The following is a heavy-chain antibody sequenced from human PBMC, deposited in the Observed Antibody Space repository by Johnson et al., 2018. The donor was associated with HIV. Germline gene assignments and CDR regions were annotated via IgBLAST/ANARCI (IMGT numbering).Heavy chain of an antibody. CDR3: AKDRGLWFGDDAFDI. Sequence: VQLVESGGGVVRPGGSLRLSCAASGFTFSNAWMSWVRQAPGKGLEWVSVIYSGGSTYYADSVKGRFTISRDNSKNSLYLQMDSLRAEDTAVYYCAKDRGLWFGDDAFDIWGQGTMVTVSS. V-gene: IGHV3-66*02. D-gene: IGHD3-10*01. J-gene: IGHJ3*02. CDR1: GFTFSNAW. CDR2: IYSGGST.